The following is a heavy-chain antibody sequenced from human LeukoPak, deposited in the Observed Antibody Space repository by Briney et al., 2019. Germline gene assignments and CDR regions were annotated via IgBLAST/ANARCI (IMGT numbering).Heavy chain of an antibody. V-gene: IGHV1-69*05. CDR2: IIPIFGTA. D-gene: IGHD3-22*01. CDR1: GGTFSSYA. CDR3: ARDLHYDSSGYYDNYFDY. J-gene: IGHJ4*02. Sequence: ASVKVSCKASGGTFSSYAISWVRQAPGQGLEWMGRIIPIFGTANYAQKFQGRVTITTDESTRTAYMELSSLRSEDTAVYYCARDLHYDSSGYYDNYFDYWGQGTLVTVSS.